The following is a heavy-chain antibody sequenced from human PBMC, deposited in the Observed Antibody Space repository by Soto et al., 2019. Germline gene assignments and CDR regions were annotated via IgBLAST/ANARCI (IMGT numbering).Heavy chain of an antibody. CDR3: ANSLNPGQAFWSGYYYYFDY. CDR1: GFMFSSHG. Sequence: GVLKISCAASGFMFSSHGMSWVRQAPGKGLEWVSSISSGGDLTYYADSVKGRFTVSRDNLKNTLSLQMDSLRAEDTATYYCANSLNPGQAFWSGYYYYFDYWGQGTLVTVSS. D-gene: IGHD3-3*01. CDR2: ISSGGDLT. V-gene: IGHV3-23*01. J-gene: IGHJ4*02.